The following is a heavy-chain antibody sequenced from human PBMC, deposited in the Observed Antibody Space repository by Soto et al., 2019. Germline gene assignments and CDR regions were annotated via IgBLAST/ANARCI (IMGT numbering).Heavy chain of an antibody. CDR2: ISGSGGST. Sequence: GGSLRLSCAASGFTFSSYAMSWVRQAPGKGLEWVSAISGSGGSTYYADSVKGRFTISRDNSKNTLYLQMNSLRAEDTAVYYCAKVDDYGSGSYYPFDYWGQGTLVTVSS. CDR1: GFTFSSYA. J-gene: IGHJ4*02. D-gene: IGHD3-10*01. CDR3: AKVDDYGSGSYYPFDY. V-gene: IGHV3-23*01.